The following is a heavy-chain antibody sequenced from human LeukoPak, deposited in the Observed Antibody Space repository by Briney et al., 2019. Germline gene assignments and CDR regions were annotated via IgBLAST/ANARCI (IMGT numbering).Heavy chain of an antibody. Sequence: PSETLSLTCAVYGGSFSGYYWSWIRQPPGKGLEWIGEINYSGSTNYNPSLKSRVTISVDTSKNQFSLKLSSVTAADTAVYYCARGRDYVWGSYRYTQINWFDPWGQGTLVTVSS. CDR1: GGSFSGYY. CDR2: INYSGST. D-gene: IGHD3-16*02. V-gene: IGHV4-34*01. CDR3: ARGRDYVWGSYRYTQINWFDP. J-gene: IGHJ5*02.